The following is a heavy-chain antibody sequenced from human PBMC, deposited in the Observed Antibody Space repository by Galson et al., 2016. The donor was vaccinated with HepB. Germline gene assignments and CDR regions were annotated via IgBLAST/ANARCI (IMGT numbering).Heavy chain of an antibody. Sequence: SLRLSCAASGFFFTDFAMNWVRQAPGKGLEWVSTISKGGARTFYPDSVKGRFTISRDTSKNTLYLQLNSLRDEDTAIYYCVKEGGIHLTRFDYWGQGIVVTVSS. V-gene: IGHV3-23*01. CDR1: GFFFTDFA. CDR3: VKEGGIHLTRFDY. D-gene: IGHD1-14*01. J-gene: IGHJ4*02. CDR2: ISKGGART.